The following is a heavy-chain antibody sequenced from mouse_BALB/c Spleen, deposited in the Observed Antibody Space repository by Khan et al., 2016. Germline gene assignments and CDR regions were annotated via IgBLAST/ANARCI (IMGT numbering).Heavy chain of an antibody. V-gene: IGHV9-3*02. CDR3: ARTGDYPYYAMDY. J-gene: IGHJ4*01. Sequence: QIQLVQSGPELKKPGETVKISCKASGYTFTNYGMNWVKQAPGKGLKWMGWINSNTGEPTYAEEFKERFAFSLETSASTAYLQINNLKNEDTATYFCARTGDYPYYAMDYWGQGTSVTVSS. D-gene: IGHD2-13*01. CDR1: GYTFTNYG. CDR2: INSNTGEP.